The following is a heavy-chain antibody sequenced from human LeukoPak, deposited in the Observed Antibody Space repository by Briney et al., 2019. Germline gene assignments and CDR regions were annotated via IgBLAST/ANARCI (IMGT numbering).Heavy chain of an antibody. J-gene: IGHJ2*01. CDR1: GGSFSGYY. D-gene: IGHD2-15*01. CDR3: AKEVVVVAATNRYFDL. V-gene: IGHV4-34*01. Sequence: SETLSLTCAVYGGSFSGYYWSWIRQPPGKGLEWIGEINHSGSTNYNPSLKSRVTISVDTSKNQFSLKLSSVTAADTAVYYCAKEVVVVAATNRYFDLWGRGTLVTVSS. CDR2: INHSGST.